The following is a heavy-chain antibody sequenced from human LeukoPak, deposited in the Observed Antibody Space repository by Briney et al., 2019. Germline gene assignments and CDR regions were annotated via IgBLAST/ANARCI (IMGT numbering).Heavy chain of an antibody. V-gene: IGHV3-66*01. J-gene: IGHJ4*02. CDR2: IYSGGST. Sequence: AGGSLRLSCAASGFTVSSNYMSWVRQAPGKGLEWVSVIYSGGSTYYADSVKGRFTISRDNSRNTLYLQMNSLRAEDTAVYYCAREYYYGTSGPYYFDYRGQGTLVAVSS. CDR3: AREYYYGTSGPYYFDY. D-gene: IGHD3-22*01. CDR1: GFTVSSNY.